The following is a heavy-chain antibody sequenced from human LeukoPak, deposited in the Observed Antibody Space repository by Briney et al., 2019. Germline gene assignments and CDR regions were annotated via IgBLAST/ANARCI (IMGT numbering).Heavy chain of an antibody. V-gene: IGHV3-7*04. CDR3: ARVGAEYFQH. Sequence: GGSLRLSCAASRFTFSSYWMSWVRQAPGKGLEWVANIKQDGSEKYYVDSVKGRFTISRDNAKNSLYLQMNSLRAEDTAVYYCARVGAEYFQHWGQGTLVTVSS. CDR1: RFTFSSYW. J-gene: IGHJ1*01. CDR2: IKQDGSEK.